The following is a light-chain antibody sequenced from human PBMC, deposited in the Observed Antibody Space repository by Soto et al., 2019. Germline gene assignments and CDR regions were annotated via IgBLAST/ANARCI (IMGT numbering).Light chain of an antibody. CDR2: GAS. J-gene: IGKJ2*01. CDR3: HTHDHGPAT. V-gene: IGKV3-15*01. CDR1: QSVSSN. Sequence: EIVMTQSPATLSVSPGERATLSCRASQSVSSNVAWYQQIPGQTPRLLIYGASTRATGVPVRFSGSASGTEFTLTISGLHSEDIAAYDIHTHDHGPATSGQGT.